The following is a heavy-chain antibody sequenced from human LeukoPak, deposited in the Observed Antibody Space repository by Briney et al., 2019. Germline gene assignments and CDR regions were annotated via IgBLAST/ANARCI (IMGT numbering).Heavy chain of an antibody. V-gene: IGHV3-7*05. CDR2: INQDGSEK. Sequence: GGSLRLSCAASGFTFNRFWMNWVRQVPGKGLEWVANINQDGSEKYYVDSVKGRFTISRDNAKNSLHLQMNSLRAEDTAMYYCARDHVEPGVILDYWGQGTLVTVSS. J-gene: IGHJ4*02. D-gene: IGHD1-14*01. CDR1: GFTFNRFW. CDR3: ARDHVEPGVILDY.